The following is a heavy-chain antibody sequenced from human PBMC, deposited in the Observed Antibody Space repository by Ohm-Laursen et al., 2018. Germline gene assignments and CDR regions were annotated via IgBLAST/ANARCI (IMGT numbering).Heavy chain of an antibody. CDR1: GFTFDTYA. CDR3: AKDISPVQPDYFDY. Sequence: SLRLSCAASGFTFDTYAMTWVRQAPTKGLEWVSSTSGSGGSTYYADSVKGRFTISRDNSKNTLYLQMNSLRAEDTAVYYCAKDISPVQPDYFDYWGQGTLVTVSS. D-gene: IGHD1-1*01. CDR2: TSGSGGST. J-gene: IGHJ4*02. V-gene: IGHV3-23*01.